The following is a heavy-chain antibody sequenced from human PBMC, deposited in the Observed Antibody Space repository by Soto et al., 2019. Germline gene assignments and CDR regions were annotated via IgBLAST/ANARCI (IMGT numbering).Heavy chain of an antibody. CDR2: ISANNVNT. CDR1: GYTFTNYG. V-gene: IGHV1-18*01. Sequence: QVQLVQSGAEVKKPGASVKVSCKASGYTFTNYGISCVRQAPGQGLEWMGWISANNVNTNYEHKLQGRVTMTTDTSTRTACMELRSLRSDDTAVYYCARGRGSYALDCWGQGTLVTVSS. J-gene: IGHJ4*02. CDR3: ARGRGSYALDC. D-gene: IGHD1-26*01.